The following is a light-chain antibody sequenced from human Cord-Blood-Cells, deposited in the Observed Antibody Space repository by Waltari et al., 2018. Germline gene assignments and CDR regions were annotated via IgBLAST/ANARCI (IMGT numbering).Light chain of an antibody. Sequence: QSALTQPASVSGSPGQPITISCTGTSSAVGGYNYVSWYQQHPGKAPKLMIYDVSNRPSGVSNRFSGSKSGNTASLTISGLQAEDEADYYCSSYTSSSNYVFGTGTKVTVL. V-gene: IGLV2-14*01. CDR3: SSYTSSSNYV. J-gene: IGLJ1*01. CDR1: SSAVGGYNY. CDR2: DVS.